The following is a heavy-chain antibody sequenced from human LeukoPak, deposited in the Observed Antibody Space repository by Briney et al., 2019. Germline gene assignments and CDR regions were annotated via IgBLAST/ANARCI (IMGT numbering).Heavy chain of an antibody. D-gene: IGHD4-17*01. CDR3: ARGLYDYGDYVSDY. V-gene: IGHV3-21*01. CDR1: GFTFSSYS. CDR2: ISSSSYI. J-gene: IGHJ4*02. Sequence: GGSLRLSCAASGFTFSSYSMNWVRQAPGKGLEWVSSISSSSYIYYADSVKGRFTISRDNAKNSLYLQMNSLRAEDTAVYYCARGLYDYGDYVSDYWGQGTLVTVSS.